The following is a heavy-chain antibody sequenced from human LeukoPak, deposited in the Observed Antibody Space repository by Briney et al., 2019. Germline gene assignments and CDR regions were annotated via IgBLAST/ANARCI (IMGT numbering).Heavy chain of an antibody. CDR1: GFTFSSYA. CDR3: AKGPLSRYQDNWFDP. CDR2: ISGSGGST. V-gene: IGHV3-23*01. Sequence: PGGSLRLSCEASGFTFSSYAMSWVRQAPGKGLEWVSDISGSGGSTYYADSVKGRFTISRDNSKNTLYLQMNSLRAEDTAVYYCAKGPLSRYQDNWFDPWGQGTLVTVSS. J-gene: IGHJ5*02. D-gene: IGHD2-2*01.